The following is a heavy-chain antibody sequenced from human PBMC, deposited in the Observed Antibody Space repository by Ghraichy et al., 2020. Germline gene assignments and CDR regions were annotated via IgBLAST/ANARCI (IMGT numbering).Heavy chain of an antibody. Sequence: SETLSLTCAVYGGSFSGYYWSWIRQPPGKGLEWIGEINHSGSTNYNPSLKSRVTISVDTSKNQFSLKLSSVTAADTAVYYCARRQWLEYYFDYWGQGTLVTVSS. J-gene: IGHJ4*02. D-gene: IGHD6-19*01. CDR2: INHSGST. V-gene: IGHV4-34*01. CDR1: GGSFSGYY. CDR3: ARRQWLEYYFDY.